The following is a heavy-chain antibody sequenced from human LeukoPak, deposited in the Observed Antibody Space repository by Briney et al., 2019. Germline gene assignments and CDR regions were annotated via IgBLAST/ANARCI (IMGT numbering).Heavy chain of an antibody. CDR3: ARRSLRYSFDY. D-gene: IGHD3-9*01. CDR1: GYTFTNYY. J-gene: IGHJ4*02. V-gene: IGHV1-46*01. Sequence: ALVKVSCKASGYTFTNYYMHWVRQAPGQGLEWMGIINPSGGSTSYAQKFQGRLTMTRDTSTSTVYMELSSLRSQDTAVYYCARRSLRYSFDYWGQGTLVTVSS. CDR2: INPSGGST.